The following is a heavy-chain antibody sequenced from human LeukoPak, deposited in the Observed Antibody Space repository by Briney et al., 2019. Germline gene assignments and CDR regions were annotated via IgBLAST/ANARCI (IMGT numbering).Heavy chain of an antibody. V-gene: IGHV4-59*10. D-gene: IGHD2-2*01. J-gene: IGHJ5*02. CDR3: ARGMSIEDCSSTSCPFNWFDP. Sequence: SETLSLTCAVYGGSFSGYYWSWIRQPPGKGLEWIGRIYTSGSTNYNPSLKSRVTISVDTSKNQFSLKLSSVTAADTAVYYCARGMSIEDCSSTSCPFNWFDPWAREPWSPSPQ. CDR2: IYTSGST. CDR1: GGSFSGYY.